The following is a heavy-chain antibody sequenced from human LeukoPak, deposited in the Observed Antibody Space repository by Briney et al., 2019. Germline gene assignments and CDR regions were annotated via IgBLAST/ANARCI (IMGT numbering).Heavy chain of an antibody. CDR3: AREFRYYYDSSGYSLGAFDI. CDR1: GFTFSSYG. J-gene: IGHJ3*02. V-gene: IGHV3-23*01. D-gene: IGHD3-22*01. CDR2: ISGSGGST. Sequence: SGGTLRLSCAASGFTFSSYGMSWVRQAPGKGLEWVSAISGSGGSTYYADSVKGRFTISRDNSKNTLYLQMNSLRAEDTAVYYCAREFRYYYDSSGYSLGAFDIWGQGTMVTVSS.